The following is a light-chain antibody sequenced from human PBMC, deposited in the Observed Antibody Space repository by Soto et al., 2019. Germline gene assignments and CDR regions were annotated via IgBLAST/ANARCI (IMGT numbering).Light chain of an antibody. Sequence: EIVLTQSPATLSLSPGERVTLSCRASQSIGRNLAWCQPTPGQAPWLLIYGASTRATGIPARFSGSGSGTEFTLTISNLQSEDFAVYYCQQYNYLPLTFGQGTKV. V-gene: IGKV3-15*01. CDR3: QQYNYLPLT. CDR2: GAS. CDR1: QSIGRN. J-gene: IGKJ1*01.